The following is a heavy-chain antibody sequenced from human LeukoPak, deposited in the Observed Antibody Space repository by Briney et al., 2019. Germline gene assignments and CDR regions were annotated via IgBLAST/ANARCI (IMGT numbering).Heavy chain of an antibody. D-gene: IGHD6-19*01. V-gene: IGHV1-18*01. CDR1: GYTFTSYG. J-gene: IGHJ6*03. CDR2: ISAHNGDT. Sequence: GASVKVSCKASGYTFTSYGISWVRQAPGQGLEWMGWISAHNGDTSYEEKLQGRVTMTTDTSTSTAYMELRSLRSDDTAVYHCARDKETVATYYYYYMDVWGKGTTVTVSS. CDR3: ARDKETVATYYYYYMDV.